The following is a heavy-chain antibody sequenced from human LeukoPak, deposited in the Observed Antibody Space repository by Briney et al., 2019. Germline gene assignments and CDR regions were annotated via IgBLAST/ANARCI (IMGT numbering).Heavy chain of an antibody. CDR2: INHSGST. V-gene: IGHV4-39*07. J-gene: IGHJ4*02. CDR1: GGSISSGGYY. CDR3: ARDPRGSYSDY. Sequence: SETLSLTCTVSGGSISSGGYYWRWIRQPPGKGLEWIGEINHSGSTNYNPSLKSRVTISVDTSKNQFSLKLSSVTAADTAVYYCARDPRGSYSDYWGQGTLVTVSS. D-gene: IGHD1-26*01.